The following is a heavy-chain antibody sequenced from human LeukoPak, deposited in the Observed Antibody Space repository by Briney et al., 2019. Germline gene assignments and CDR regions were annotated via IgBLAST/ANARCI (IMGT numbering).Heavy chain of an antibody. J-gene: IGHJ4*02. V-gene: IGHV4-34*01. D-gene: IGHD5-24*01. CDR2: INHSGST. Sequence: SETLSLTCAVYGGSFSGYYWSWIRQPPGKGLEWIGEINHSGSTNYNPSLKSRVTISVEKSKNQFSLKLSSVTAADTAVYYCARRSYNSPFRYWGQGTLVTVSS. CDR1: GGSFSGYY. CDR3: ARRSYNSPFRY.